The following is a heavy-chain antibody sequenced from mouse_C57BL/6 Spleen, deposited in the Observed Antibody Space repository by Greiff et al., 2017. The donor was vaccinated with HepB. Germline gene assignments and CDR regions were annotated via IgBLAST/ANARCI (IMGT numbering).Heavy chain of an antibody. CDR2: IRSGCSTI. J-gene: IGHJ1*03. CDR1: GFTFSDYG. D-gene: IGHD2-2*01. CDR3: ARRLWLTLYWYFDV. Sequence: DVPLVEPGGGLVKPGGSLKLSCAASGFTFSDYGMHWVRQAPEKGLEWVAYIRSGCSTIYYEDTVKGRFTISRDKAKNTLFLQMTSLRSEDTAMYYCARRLWLTLYWYFDVWGTGTTVTVSS. V-gene: IGHV5-17*01.